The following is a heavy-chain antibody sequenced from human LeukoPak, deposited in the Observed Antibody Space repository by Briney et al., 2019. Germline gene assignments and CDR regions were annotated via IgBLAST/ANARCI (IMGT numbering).Heavy chain of an antibody. Sequence: SETLSLTCDVSGGSITQTNYWTWVRQPPGKGLEWIGEVNLQGGTNYNPSLLRRVAISVDTSANHVSLQMTSVTAADTAVYYCARGKYCSSTDCYFLDYWFDPWGQGTLVTVSS. D-gene: IGHD2-2*01. CDR3: ARGKYCSSTDCYFLDYWFDP. CDR1: GGSITQTNY. CDR2: VNLQGGT. V-gene: IGHV4-4*02. J-gene: IGHJ5*02.